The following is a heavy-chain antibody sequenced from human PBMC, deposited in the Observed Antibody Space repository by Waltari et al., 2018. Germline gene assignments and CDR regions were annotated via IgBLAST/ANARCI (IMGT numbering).Heavy chain of an antibody. J-gene: IGHJ5*02. V-gene: IGHV4-61*02. Sequence: QVQLQESGPGLVKPSQTLSLTCTVSGGSISSGSYYWSWIRQPAGKGLEWIGRIYTSGSTNYNPSLKSRVTISVDTSKNQFSLKLSSVTAADTAVYYCARGVAVAGTGWFDPWGQGTLVTVSS. CDR3: ARGVAVAGTGWFDP. D-gene: IGHD6-19*01. CDR1: GGSISSGSYY. CDR2: IYTSGST.